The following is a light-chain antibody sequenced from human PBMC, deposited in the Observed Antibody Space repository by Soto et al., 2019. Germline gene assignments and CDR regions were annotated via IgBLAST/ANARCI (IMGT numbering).Light chain of an antibody. CDR1: QSVSNY. Sequence: IVLTQSPATLSLSPGARATLSCRAGQSVSNYLAWYQQKPGQAPRLLIYVTFNRATGIPARFSGSGSGTDFTLTISSLEPEDLAVYFCVQRSTWPWTSGQGTKVDIK. J-gene: IGKJ1*01. CDR3: VQRSTWPWT. CDR2: VTF. V-gene: IGKV3-11*01.